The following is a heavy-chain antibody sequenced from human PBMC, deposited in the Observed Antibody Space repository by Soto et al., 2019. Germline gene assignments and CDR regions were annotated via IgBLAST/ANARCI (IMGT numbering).Heavy chain of an antibody. V-gene: IGHV3-30*03. Sequence: QVQLVESGGGVVQPGRSLRLSCAASGFPFTSYGMHWVREGPDKGLEWVAVISYDGSDKYYADSVKGRFTISRDNSKNTLYLQMNRLRTEDTALYYRVGGQYHFHSRGQGTLVIVSS. J-gene: IGHJ4*02. D-gene: IGHD2-2*01. CDR1: GFPFTSYG. CDR3: VGGQYHFHS. CDR2: ISYDGSDK.